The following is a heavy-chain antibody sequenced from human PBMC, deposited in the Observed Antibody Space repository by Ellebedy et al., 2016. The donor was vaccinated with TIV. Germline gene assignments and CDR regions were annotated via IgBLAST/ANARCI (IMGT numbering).Heavy chain of an antibody. J-gene: IGHJ4*02. CDR3: ARALNHVDTVSTAPLDC. D-gene: IGHD5/OR15-5a*01. CDR2: ISYDGSNK. CDR1: GFPFDSYV. V-gene: IGHV3-30*04. Sequence: GESLKISCAASGFPFDSYVMNWVRQAPGKGLEWVALISYDGSNKYFAASVQGRFTISRDNSQNTLYLLMNSLRGDDTAIYYCARALNHVDTVSTAPLDCWGQGTLVTVSS.